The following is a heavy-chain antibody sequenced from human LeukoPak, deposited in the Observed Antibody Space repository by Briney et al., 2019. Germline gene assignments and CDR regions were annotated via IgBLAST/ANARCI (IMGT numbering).Heavy chain of an antibody. Sequence: GGSLRLSCAASGFTFSSYAMSWVRQAPGKGLEWVSAISGSGGSTYYADSVEGRFTISRDNSKNTLYLQMNSLRAEDTAVYYCAKSGSGFDGYYFDYWGQGTLVTVSS. V-gene: IGHV3-23*01. CDR3: AKSGSGFDGYYFDY. CDR1: GFTFSSYA. D-gene: IGHD3-3*01. CDR2: ISGSGGST. J-gene: IGHJ4*02.